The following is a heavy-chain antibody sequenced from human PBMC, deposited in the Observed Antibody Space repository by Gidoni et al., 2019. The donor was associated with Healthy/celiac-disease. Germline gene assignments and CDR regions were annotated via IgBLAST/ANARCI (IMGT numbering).Heavy chain of an antibody. CDR3: ARGDTAMALYYYYYGMDV. V-gene: IGHV1-2*02. CDR2: INPNSGGT. J-gene: IGHJ6*02. Sequence: QVQLVQSGAEVKKPGASVKVSCKASGYTFTGYYMHWVRQAPGQGLEWMGWINPNSGGTNYAQKFQGRVTMTRDTSISTAYMELSRLRSDDTAVYYCARGDTAMALYYYYYGMDVWGQGTTVTVSS. D-gene: IGHD5-18*01. CDR1: GYTFTGYY.